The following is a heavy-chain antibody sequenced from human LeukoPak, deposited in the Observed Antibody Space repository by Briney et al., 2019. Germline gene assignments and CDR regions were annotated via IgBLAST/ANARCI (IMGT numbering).Heavy chain of an antibody. J-gene: IGHJ4*02. D-gene: IGHD3-3*01. CDR2: IYYSGST. V-gene: IGHV4-59*08. CDR1: GGSISSYY. CDR3: ARLTDFDYDFWSGYEVDY. Sequence: SETLSLTCTVSGGSISSYYWSWIQQPPGKGLEWIGYIYYSGSTNYNPSLKSRATISVDTSKNQFSLKLSSVTAADTAVYYCARLTDFDYDFWSGYEVDYWGQGTLVTVSS.